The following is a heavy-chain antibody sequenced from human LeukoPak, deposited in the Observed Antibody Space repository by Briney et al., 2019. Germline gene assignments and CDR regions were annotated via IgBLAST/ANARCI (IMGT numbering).Heavy chain of an antibody. CDR3: ARDDYDILTGLNWFDP. V-gene: IGHV3-21*01. D-gene: IGHD3-9*01. J-gene: IGHJ5*02. CDR2: ISSSSSYI. CDR1: GFTFSSYS. Sequence: TGGSLRLSCAASGFTFSSYSMNWVRQAPGKGLEWVSSISSSSSYIYYADSVKGRFTISRDNAKNSLYLQMNSLRAEDTAVYYFARDDYDILTGLNWFDPGGQGPLVTVPS.